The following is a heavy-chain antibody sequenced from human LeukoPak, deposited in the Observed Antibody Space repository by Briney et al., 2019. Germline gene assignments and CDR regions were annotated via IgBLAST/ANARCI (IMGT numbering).Heavy chain of an antibody. CDR3: ARDWVGDGYNYYHYFDC. D-gene: IGHD5-24*01. J-gene: IGHJ4*02. Sequence: KPGGSLRLPCAASGFTFSDYYMSWIRQAPGKGLEWVSYIRTSGGTIYYADSVKGRFTISRDNAKSSLYLQMSSLRAEDTAVYYCARDWVGDGYNYYHYFDCWGQGALVTVSS. CDR1: GFTFSDYY. V-gene: IGHV3-11*01. CDR2: IRTSGGTI.